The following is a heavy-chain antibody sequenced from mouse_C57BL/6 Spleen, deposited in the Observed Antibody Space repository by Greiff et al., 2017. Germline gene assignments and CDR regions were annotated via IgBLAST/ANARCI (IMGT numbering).Heavy chain of an antibody. CDR1: GFTFSSYA. CDR3: AREGSSYNCDY. Sequence: EVHLVESGGGLVKPGGSLKLSCAASGFTFSSYAMSWVRQTPEKRLEWVATISDGGSYTYYPDNVKGRFTISRDNAKNNLYLQMSHLKSEDTAMYYCAREGSSYNCDYWGQGTTLTVSS. D-gene: IGHD1-1*01. CDR2: ISDGGSYT. J-gene: IGHJ2*01. V-gene: IGHV5-4*01.